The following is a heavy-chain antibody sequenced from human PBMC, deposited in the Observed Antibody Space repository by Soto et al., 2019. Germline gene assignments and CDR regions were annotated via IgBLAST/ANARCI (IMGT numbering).Heavy chain of an antibody. CDR3: ARPNSYGVTFHYYYGMDV. D-gene: IGHD3-10*01. CDR2: IIPMFGT. J-gene: IGHJ6*02. Sequence: QVQLVQSGAEVKRPWSSVKVSCEASGGTFNNYAITWVRQAPGQGLEWMGGIIPMFGTNYAQKFQDRVRIAADESTGTAYMEMSGLRSEDTAVYFCARPNSYGVTFHYYYGMDVWGQGTTVTVSS. CDR1: GGTFNNYA. V-gene: IGHV1-69*01.